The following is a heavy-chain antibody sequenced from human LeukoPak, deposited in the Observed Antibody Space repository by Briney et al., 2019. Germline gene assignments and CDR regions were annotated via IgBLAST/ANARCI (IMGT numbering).Heavy chain of an antibody. V-gene: IGHV3-23*01. J-gene: IGHJ4*02. CDR3: AKGVSGWPYYFDY. CDR2: IGGSDGTT. D-gene: IGHD6-19*01. Sequence: PGGSLRLSCVASGFTFSNYAMSWVRQAPGKGLEWVSAIGGSDGTTYYAGSVKGRFTISRDNSKNTLYLQMNSLRAEDTAVYYCAKGVSGWPYYFDYWGQGTLVTVSS. CDR1: GFTFSNYA.